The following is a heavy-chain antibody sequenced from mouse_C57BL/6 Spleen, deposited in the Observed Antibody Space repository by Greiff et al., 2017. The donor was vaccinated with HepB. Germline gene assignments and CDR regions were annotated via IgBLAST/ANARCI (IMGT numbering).Heavy chain of an antibody. CDR2: INPGSGGT. CDR3: ARNGYDGGY. Sequence: VKLQESGAELVRPGTSVKVSCKASGYAFTNYLIEWVKQRPGQGLEWIGVINPGSGGTNYNEKFKGKATLTADKSSSTAYMQLSSLTSEDSAVYFCARNGYDGGYWGQGTTLTVSS. CDR1: GYAFTNYL. V-gene: IGHV1-54*01. D-gene: IGHD2-2*01. J-gene: IGHJ2*01.